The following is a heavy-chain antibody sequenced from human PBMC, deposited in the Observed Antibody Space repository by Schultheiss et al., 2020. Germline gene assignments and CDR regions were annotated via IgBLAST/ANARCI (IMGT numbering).Heavy chain of an antibody. D-gene: IGHD3-10*01. Sequence: SLRLSCAASGFTFDDYAMHWVRQAPGKGLEWVSGISWNSGSIGYADSVKGRFTISRDNAKNSLYLQMNSLRAEDTALYYCAKAYYGHYYYGMDVWGQGTTVTVSS. V-gene: IGHV3-9*01. CDR3: AKAYYGHYYYGMDV. CDR1: GFTFDDYA. J-gene: IGHJ6*02. CDR2: ISWNSGSI.